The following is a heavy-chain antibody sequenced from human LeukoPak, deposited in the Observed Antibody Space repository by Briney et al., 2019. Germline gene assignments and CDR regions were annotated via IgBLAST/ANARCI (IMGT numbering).Heavy chain of an antibody. D-gene: IGHD6-13*01. V-gene: IGHV3-66*01. Sequence: GGSLRLSCAASGFTVNNIYMGCARQAPGRGPEWVSATYTDGTTYYADSVKGRFTISRDNGKNTLYLQMNTLRAEDTAVYYCARGILAAGTFDCWGQGTLVTVSS. J-gene: IGHJ4*02. CDR3: ARGILAAGTFDC. CDR1: GFTVNNIY. CDR2: TYTDGTT.